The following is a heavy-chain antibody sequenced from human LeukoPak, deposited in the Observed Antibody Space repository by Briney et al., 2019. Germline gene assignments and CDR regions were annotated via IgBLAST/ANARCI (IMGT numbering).Heavy chain of an antibody. Sequence: PSETLSLTCTVSGGSISSYYWSWIRQPPGKGLEWIGYIYYSGSTKYNPSLKSRVTISVGTSKNQFSLKLNSVTAADTAVYYCAMLPFGSDGYWGQGTLVTVSS. J-gene: IGHJ4*02. V-gene: IGHV4-59*01. CDR2: IYYSGST. D-gene: IGHD3-10*01. CDR3: AMLPFGSDGY. CDR1: GGSISSYY.